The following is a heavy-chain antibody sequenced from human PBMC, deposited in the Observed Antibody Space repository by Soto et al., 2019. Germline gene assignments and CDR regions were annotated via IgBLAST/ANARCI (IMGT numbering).Heavy chain of an antibody. CDR3: ASPTPSTYYDFWSGYYRAPYGMDV. Sequence: GGSLRLSCAASGFTFSSYSMNWVRQAPGKGLEWVSYISSSSSTIYYADSVKGRFTISRDNAKNSLYLQMNSLRDEDTAVYYCASPTPSTYYDFWSGYYRAPYGMDVWGQGTTVTVSS. J-gene: IGHJ6*02. D-gene: IGHD3-3*01. V-gene: IGHV3-48*02. CDR1: GFTFSSYS. CDR2: ISSSSSTI.